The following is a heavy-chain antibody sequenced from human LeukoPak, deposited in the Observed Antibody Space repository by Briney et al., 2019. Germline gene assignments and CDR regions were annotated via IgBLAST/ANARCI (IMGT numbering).Heavy chain of an antibody. CDR1: GGSISSSSYY. J-gene: IGHJ4*02. Sequence: PSETLSLTCTVSGGSISSSSYYWGWIRQPPGKGLEWIGSIYYSGSTNYNPSLKSRVTISVDTSKNQFSLKLSSVTAADTAVYYCARAGDEDDFDYWGQGTLVTVSS. V-gene: IGHV4-39*07. CDR2: IYYSGST. CDR3: ARAGDEDDFDY.